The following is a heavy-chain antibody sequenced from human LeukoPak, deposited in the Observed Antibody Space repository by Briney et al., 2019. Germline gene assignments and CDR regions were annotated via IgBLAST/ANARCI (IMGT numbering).Heavy chain of an antibody. CDR1: GFTVSSNY. D-gene: IGHD3-22*01. V-gene: IGHV3-66*01. CDR2: IYGGGAT. CDR3: ATTYYYYSSGYFGY. Sequence: PGGSLRLSCAASGFTVSSNYMSWVRQPPGEGLEWVSVIYGGGATYYADSVRGRFTISRDDSRNTLLLQMNSLRAEDTAIYYCATTYYYYSSGYFGYWGQGTLVTVSS. J-gene: IGHJ4*02.